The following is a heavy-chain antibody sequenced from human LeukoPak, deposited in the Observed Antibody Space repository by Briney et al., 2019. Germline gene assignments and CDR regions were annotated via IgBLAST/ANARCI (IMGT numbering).Heavy chain of an antibody. CDR2: ISGSGDNT. Sequence: GGSLRLSCAASGFTFSSYAMSWVRQAPGKGLEWVSGISGSGDNTYHTDSVKGRFTISRDNSKNTLYLQMNSLRAEDTAVYYCAKGRGVTVITSFDYWGQGTLVTVSS. V-gene: IGHV3-23*01. J-gene: IGHJ4*02. CDR3: AKGRGVTVITSFDY. CDR1: GFTFSSYA. D-gene: IGHD4-17*01.